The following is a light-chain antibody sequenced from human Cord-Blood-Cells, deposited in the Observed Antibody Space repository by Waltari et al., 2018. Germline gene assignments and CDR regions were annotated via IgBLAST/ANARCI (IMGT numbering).Light chain of an antibody. Sequence: QSALTQPASVSGSPGQSLTISCTGTSSDVGSYNLVSWYQQHPGKAPTLMIYEVSKRPSGVSNRFSGSKSGNTASLTISGLQAEDEADYYCCSYAGSSTVVFGGGTKLTVL. J-gene: IGLJ2*01. CDR2: EVS. V-gene: IGLV2-23*02. CDR1: SSDVGSYNL. CDR3: CSYAGSSTVV.